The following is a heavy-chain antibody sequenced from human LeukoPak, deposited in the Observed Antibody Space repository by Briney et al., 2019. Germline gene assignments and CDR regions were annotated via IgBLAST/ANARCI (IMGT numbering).Heavy chain of an antibody. CDR1: GFTFDDYA. Sequence: PGGSLRLSCAASGFTFDDYAMHWVRQAPGKGLEWVSGISWNSGSIGYADSVKGRFTISRDNAKNSLYLQMSSLRAEDTALYYCAKDLGDYGDYLRGMDVWGQGTTVTVSS. CDR3: AKDLGDYGDYLRGMDV. CDR2: ISWNSGSI. J-gene: IGHJ6*02. V-gene: IGHV3-9*01. D-gene: IGHD4-17*01.